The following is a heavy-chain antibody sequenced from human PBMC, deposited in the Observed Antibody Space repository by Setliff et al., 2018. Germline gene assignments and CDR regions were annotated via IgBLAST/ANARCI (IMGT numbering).Heavy chain of an antibody. J-gene: IGHJ6*03. CDR2: INTNTGNP. Sequence: ASVKVSCKVSGYTFTVYTMNWVRQAPGQGLEWLGWINTNTGNPTYAQGFSGRFVFSLDTSVNTAYLQINSLQGEDSAVYYCARGEYTSLPSGVYYHMDVWGKGTTVTVSS. V-gene: IGHV7-4-1*02. CDR3: ARGEYTSLPSGVYYHMDV. CDR1: GYTFTVYT. D-gene: IGHD6-6*01.